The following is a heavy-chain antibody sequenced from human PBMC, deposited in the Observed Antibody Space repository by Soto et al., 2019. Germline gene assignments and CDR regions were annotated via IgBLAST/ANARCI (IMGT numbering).Heavy chain of an antibody. V-gene: IGHV4-59*08. CDR2: IYYSGST. D-gene: IGHD3-10*01. CDR3: ATQGFGVLHGLVDV. J-gene: IGHJ6*02. Sequence: PSETLSLTCTVSGGSISSYYWSWIRRPPGKGLEWIGYIYYSGSTNYNPSLKSRVTISVDTSKNQFSLNLTSVTAADTAVYYCATQGFGVLHGLVDVWGQGTTVTVSS. CDR1: GGSISSYY.